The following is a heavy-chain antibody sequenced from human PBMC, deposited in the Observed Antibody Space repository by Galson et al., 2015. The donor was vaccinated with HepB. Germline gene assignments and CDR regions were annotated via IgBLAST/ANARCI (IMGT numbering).Heavy chain of an antibody. CDR3: ARLGSGWGLDY. Sequence: SLRLSCAASGFTFSSYAMHWVRQAPGKGLVWVSRIHGDETTTTYADSVKGRFTISRDNSKNTVYLQMNSLRAEDTAVYYCARLGSGWGLDYWGQGTLVTVSS. V-gene: IGHV3-74*01. D-gene: IGHD6-19*01. CDR1: GFTFSSYA. CDR2: IHGDETTT. J-gene: IGHJ4*02.